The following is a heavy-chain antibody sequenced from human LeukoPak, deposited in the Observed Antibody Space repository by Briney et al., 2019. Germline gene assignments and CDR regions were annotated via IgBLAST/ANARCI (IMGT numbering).Heavy chain of an antibody. Sequence: SVKVSCKASGGTFSSYAISWVRQAPGQGLEWMGRIIPILGIANYAQKFQGRVTITADKSTSTAYMELSSLRSEDTVVYYCAREGLDILTGYLDYWGQGTLVTVSS. D-gene: IGHD3-9*01. CDR2: IIPILGIA. CDR1: GGTFSSYA. V-gene: IGHV1-69*04. J-gene: IGHJ4*02. CDR3: AREGLDILTGYLDY.